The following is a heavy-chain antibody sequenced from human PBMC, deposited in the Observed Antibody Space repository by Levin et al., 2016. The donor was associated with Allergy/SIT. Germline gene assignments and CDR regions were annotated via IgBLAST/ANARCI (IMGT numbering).Heavy chain of an antibody. CDR3: ARGTGRVDY. CDR2: ISSSSSYI. CDR1: GFTFSSYS. Sequence: GESLKISCAASGFTFSSYSMNWVRQAPGKGLEWVSSISSSSSYIYYADSVKGRFTISRDNAKNSLYLQMNSLRAEDTAVYYCARGTGRVDYWGQGTLVTVSS. V-gene: IGHV3-21*01. D-gene: IGHD1-14*01. J-gene: IGHJ4*02.